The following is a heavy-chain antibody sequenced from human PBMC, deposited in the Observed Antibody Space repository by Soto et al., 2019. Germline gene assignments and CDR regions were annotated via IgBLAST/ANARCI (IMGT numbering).Heavy chain of an antibody. J-gene: IGHJ3*02. CDR3: ARGADDYGDAVDI. Sequence: QVRLQESGPGLVKPSQTLSLTCRVSGDSTSRGSYYWSWIRQHPGKGLERIGYIYWSGNTYFNPSLRSRVSISLGTSSNQFSLHLSSVTAADTAVYYCARGADDYGDAVDIWGQGTTVTVSS. CDR1: GDSTSRGSYY. V-gene: IGHV4-31*03. CDR2: IYWSGNT. D-gene: IGHD4-17*01.